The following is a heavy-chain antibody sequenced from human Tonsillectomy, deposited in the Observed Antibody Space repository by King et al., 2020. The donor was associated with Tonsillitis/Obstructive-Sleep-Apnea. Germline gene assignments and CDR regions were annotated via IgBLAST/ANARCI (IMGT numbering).Heavy chain of an antibody. J-gene: IGHJ4*02. CDR3: AREPYDSSTSPPF. V-gene: IGHV3-48*02. CDR2: ISSSSSTI. Sequence: DVQLVESGGGLVQPGGSLRLSCAASGFTFSSYSMNWVRQAPGKGLEWVSYISSSSSTIYYADSVKGRFTIARDNAKNSRYLQMNSLRDEDTAVYYCAREPYDSSTSPPFWGQGTLVTVSS. D-gene: IGHD3-22*01. CDR1: GFTFSSYS.